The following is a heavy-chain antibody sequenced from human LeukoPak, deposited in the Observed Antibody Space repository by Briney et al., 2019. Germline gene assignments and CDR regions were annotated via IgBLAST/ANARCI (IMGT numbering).Heavy chain of an antibody. CDR1: GASISSYY. Sequence: SETLSLTCTVPGASISSYYWSWTRQPPGKGLGWTGYIYYSGSTNYNPSLKSRVTTSVDTSKNQFSLKLSSVTAADTAVYYCARGYSSSWYWFDPWGQGTLVTVSS. CDR3: ARGYSSSWYWFDP. J-gene: IGHJ5*02. V-gene: IGHV4-59*01. CDR2: IYYSGST. D-gene: IGHD6-13*01.